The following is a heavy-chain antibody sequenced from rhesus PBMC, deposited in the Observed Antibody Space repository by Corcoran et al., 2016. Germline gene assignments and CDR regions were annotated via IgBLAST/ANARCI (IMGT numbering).Heavy chain of an antibody. Sequence: EVQLVEAGGGLAKRGGSLRLSCAAPGFTCVDDYMDWVRQAPGKGLEWVSRISNGGGSTWYADSVKGRFTISRENAKNTLYLQMNSLRAEDTAVYYCARDHRPAGGLDSWGQGVVVTVSS. D-gene: IGHD1-1*01. CDR1: GFTCVDDY. V-gene: IGHV3-178*01. J-gene: IGHJ6*01. CDR2: ISNGGGST. CDR3: ARDHRPAGGLDS.